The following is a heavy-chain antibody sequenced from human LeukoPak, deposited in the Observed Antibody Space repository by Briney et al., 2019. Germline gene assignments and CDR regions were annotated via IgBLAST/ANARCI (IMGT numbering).Heavy chain of an antibody. CDR3: ARGQRASRVAGIVDY. CDR2: INPKSGGT. CDR1: GYTFTGYY. J-gene: IGHJ4*02. Sequence: ASVKVSCKASGYTFTGYYIHWVRQAPGQGLEWMGWINPKSGGTNYAQKFQGRVTMTRDTSISAAYMELSRLRSDDTAVYYCARGQRASRVAGIVDYWGQGTLVTVSS. V-gene: IGHV1-2*02. D-gene: IGHD6-19*01.